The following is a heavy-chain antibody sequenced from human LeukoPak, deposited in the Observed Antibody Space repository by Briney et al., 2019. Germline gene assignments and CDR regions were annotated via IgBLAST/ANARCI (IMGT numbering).Heavy chain of an antibody. Sequence: ASVKVSCKASGGTFSSYTISWVRQAPGQGLEWMGRVIPILGTANYAQKFQGRVTITADKSTSTAYMELSSLRSEDTAVYYCARSITMVRGVDYWGQGTLVTVSS. CDR2: VIPILGTA. D-gene: IGHD3-10*01. J-gene: IGHJ4*02. CDR1: GGTFSSYT. CDR3: ARSITMVRGVDY. V-gene: IGHV1-69*08.